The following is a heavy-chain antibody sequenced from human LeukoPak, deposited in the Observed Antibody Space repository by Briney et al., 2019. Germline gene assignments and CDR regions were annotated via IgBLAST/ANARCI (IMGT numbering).Heavy chain of an antibody. J-gene: IGHJ3*02. V-gene: IGHV1-2*02. Sequence: GASVKVSCKASGYTFTSYGISWVRQAPGQGLEWMGWINPNSGGTNYAQKFQGRVTMTRDTSISTAYMELSRLRSDDTAVYYCARESKADAFDIWGQGTMVTVSS. CDR3: ARESKADAFDI. CDR1: GYTFTSYG. CDR2: INPNSGGT.